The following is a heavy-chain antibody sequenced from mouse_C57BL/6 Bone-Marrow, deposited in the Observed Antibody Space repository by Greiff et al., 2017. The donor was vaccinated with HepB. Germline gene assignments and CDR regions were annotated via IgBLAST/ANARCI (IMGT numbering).Heavy chain of an antibody. V-gene: IGHV5-4*03. J-gene: IGHJ1*03. D-gene: IGHD4-1*01. CDR2: ISDGGSYT. CDR3: AARTGGGYFDV. Sequence: DVKLVESGGGLVKPGGSLKLSCAASGFTFSSYAMSWVRQTPEKRLEWVATISDGGSYTYYPDNVKGRFTISRYNAKNNLYLQMSHLKSEDTAMYYCAARTGGGYFDVWGTGTTVTVSS. CDR1: GFTFSSYA.